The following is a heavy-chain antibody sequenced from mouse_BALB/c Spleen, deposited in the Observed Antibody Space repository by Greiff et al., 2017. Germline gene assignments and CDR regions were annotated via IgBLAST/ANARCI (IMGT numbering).Heavy chain of an antibody. CDR2: IYPGNGDT. CDR3: ERSGSGSPYYAMDY. J-gene: IGHJ4*01. D-gene: IGHD1-3*01. CDR1: GYTFTSYN. V-gene: IGHV1-12*01. Sequence: QVQLQQPGAELVKPGASVKMSCKASGYTFTSYNMHWVKQTPGQGLEWIGAIYPGNGDTSYNQKFKGKATLTADKSSSTAYMQLSSLTSEDSAVYYCERSGSGSPYYAMDYWGQGTSVTVSS.